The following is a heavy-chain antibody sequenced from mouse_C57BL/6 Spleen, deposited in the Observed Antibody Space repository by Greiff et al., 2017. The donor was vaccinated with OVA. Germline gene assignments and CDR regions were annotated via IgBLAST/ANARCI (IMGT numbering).Heavy chain of an antibody. CDR3: ARTNYYGSPHWYFDV. J-gene: IGHJ1*03. CDR1: GYTFTSYW. V-gene: IGHV1-53*01. Sequence: VQLQQPGTELVKPGASVKLSCKASGYTFTSYWMHWVKQRPGQGLEWIGNINPSNGGTNYNEKFKSKATLTVDKSSSTAYMQLSSLTSEDSAVYYCARTNYYGSPHWYFDVWGTGTTVTVSS. CDR2: INPSNGGT. D-gene: IGHD1-1*01.